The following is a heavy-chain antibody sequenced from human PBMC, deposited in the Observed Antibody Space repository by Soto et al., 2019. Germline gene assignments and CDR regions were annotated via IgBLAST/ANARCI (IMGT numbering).Heavy chain of an antibody. CDR2: IGVGSGNR. J-gene: IGHJ4*02. CDR1: GFTFTISA. V-gene: IGHV1-58*01. D-gene: IGHD2-8*01. Sequence: SVKVSCKASGFTFTISAVQWVRQARGQRLEWIGWIGVGSGNRLYAQKFPERVTIIGAMSTNTAYMEMSSLRSEDKAVYYCTALGVNFDHCGQGTRVTVYS. CDR3: TALGVNFDH.